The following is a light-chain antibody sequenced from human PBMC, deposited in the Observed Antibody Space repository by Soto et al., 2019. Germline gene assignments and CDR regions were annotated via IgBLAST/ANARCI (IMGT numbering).Light chain of an antibody. V-gene: IGKV3-11*01. CDR3: KKRSNWLPWT. CDR2: DAS. Sequence: EIVLTQSPATLSLSPGERATLSCRASQSVSSYLAWYQQKPGQAPRLLIYDASTRATGIPARFSGSGSGTDFTFIIISLEPEVFAVYYYKKRSNWLPWTIGQRINVGVK. J-gene: IGKJ1*01. CDR1: QSVSSY.